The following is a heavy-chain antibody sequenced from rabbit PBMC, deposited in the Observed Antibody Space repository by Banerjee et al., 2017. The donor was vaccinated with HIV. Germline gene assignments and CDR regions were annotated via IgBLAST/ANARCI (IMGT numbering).Heavy chain of an antibody. J-gene: IGHJ6*01. V-gene: IGHV1S45*01. CDR1: GFSLSSGYD. Sequence: QEQLEESGGDLVKPEGSLTLTCTASGFSLSSGYDMCWVRQAPGKGLEWIGCIYTSSGSTWYASWAKGRFTISKTSSTTVTLQMTSLTAADTATYFCARGAGYNGYGYYYGMDLWGPGTLVTVS. D-gene: IGHD6-1*01. CDR3: ARGAGYNGYGYYYGMDL. CDR2: IYTSSGST.